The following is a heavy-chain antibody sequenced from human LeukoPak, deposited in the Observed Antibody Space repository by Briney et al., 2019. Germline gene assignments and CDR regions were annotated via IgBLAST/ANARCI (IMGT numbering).Heavy chain of an antibody. CDR1: GGTFSSYA. CDR3: AREIVVVPAAIVGYFDY. J-gene: IGHJ4*02. CDR2: IIPIFGTA. V-gene: IGHV1-69*13. Sequence: SVKVSCKASGGTFSSYAISWVRQAPGQGLEWMGGIIPIFGTANYAQKFQGRVTITADESTSTACMELSSLRSEDTAVYYCAREIVVVPAAIVGYFDYWGQGTLVTASS. D-gene: IGHD2-2*01.